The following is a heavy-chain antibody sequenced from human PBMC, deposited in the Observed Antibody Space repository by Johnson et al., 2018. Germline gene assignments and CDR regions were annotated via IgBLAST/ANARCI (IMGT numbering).Heavy chain of an antibody. CDR3: ASPHTADAAFDI. CDR2: ISSSSSYI. J-gene: IGHJ3*02. V-gene: IGHV3-21*01. CDR1: GFTFSSYS. Sequence: VQLVESGGGVVKPGGSLRLSCAASGFTFSSYSMNWVRQAPGKGLGWVSSISSSSSYIYYADSVQGRFTLSSDNAKNSLYPQMNSLRAEATAVYYCASPHTADAAFDIWGQGTMVTVSS.